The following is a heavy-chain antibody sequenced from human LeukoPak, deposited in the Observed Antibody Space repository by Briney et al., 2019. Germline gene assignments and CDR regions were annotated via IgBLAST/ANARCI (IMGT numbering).Heavy chain of an antibody. D-gene: IGHD3-9*01. CDR2: FYSRGTT. J-gene: IGHJ4*02. Sequence: SETLSLTCSVSGGSITNYYWSCIRQPAGKGLEWIGRFYSRGTTYYNPPLRSRVSLSGDESKNQLSLKMYSVTAADTAVYYCVRDEGLTGYPDYWGQGTLVTVSS. CDR1: GGSITNYY. V-gene: IGHV4-4*07. CDR3: VRDEGLTGYPDY.